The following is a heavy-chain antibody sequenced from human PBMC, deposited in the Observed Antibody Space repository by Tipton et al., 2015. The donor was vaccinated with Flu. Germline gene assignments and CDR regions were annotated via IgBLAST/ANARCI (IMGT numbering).Heavy chain of an antibody. CDR3: ARDTGAAVAGTFRGNYYYYYMDV. J-gene: IGHJ6*03. D-gene: IGHD6-19*01. CDR2: IYYSGST. V-gene: IGHV4-59*01. CDR1: GGSISSYY. Sequence: TLSLTCTVSGGSISSYYWSWIRQPPGKGLEWIGYIYYSGSTNYNPSLKSRVTISVDTSKNQFSLKLSSVTAADTAVYYCARDTGAAVAGTFRGNYYYYYMDVWGKGTTVTVSS.